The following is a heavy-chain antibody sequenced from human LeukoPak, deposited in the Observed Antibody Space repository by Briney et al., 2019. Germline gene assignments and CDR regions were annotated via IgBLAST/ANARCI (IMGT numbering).Heavy chain of an antibody. J-gene: IGHJ4*02. CDR1: GFTFTIYA. Sequence: GGSLRLSCAASGFTFTIYAMSWVRPAPEKGLEWVSDISGRRGSTYYADSVKGRFTSSRDNYKNTLYLQMNSLRAEDTAVYYCAKDPRNWGQGTLVTVSS. V-gene: IGHV3-23*01. CDR3: AKDPRN. CDR2: ISGRRGST.